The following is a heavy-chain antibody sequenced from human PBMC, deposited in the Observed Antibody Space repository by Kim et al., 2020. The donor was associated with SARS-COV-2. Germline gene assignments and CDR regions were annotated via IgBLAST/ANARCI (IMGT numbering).Heavy chain of an antibody. CDR2: ISYDGSNK. CDR1: GFTFSSYG. D-gene: IGHD3-22*01. J-gene: IGHJ3*01. Sequence: GGSLRLSCAASGFTFSSYGMHWVRQAPGKGLEWVAVISYDGSNKYYADSVKGRFTISRDNSKNTLYLQMNSLRAEDTAVYYCAKAEYYYDSSGYHAGAF. CDR3: AKAEYYYDSSGYHAGAF. V-gene: IGHV3-30*18.